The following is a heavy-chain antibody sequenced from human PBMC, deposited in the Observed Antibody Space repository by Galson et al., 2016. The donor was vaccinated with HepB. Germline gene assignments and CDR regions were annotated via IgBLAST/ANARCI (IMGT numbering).Heavy chain of an antibody. CDR2: IKPDGSEK. Sequence: SLRLSCATSGFTFSSHWMSWVRQAPGKGLEWVAKIKPDGSEKYYVDSVKGRFSISRDNTQKSVYLQMNSLRAEDTAVYYCAGGYFWFGEVLSDYWGQGTLVTVSS. CDR1: GFTFSSHW. J-gene: IGHJ4*02. CDR3: AGGYFWFGEVLSDY. D-gene: IGHD3-10*01. V-gene: IGHV3-7*03.